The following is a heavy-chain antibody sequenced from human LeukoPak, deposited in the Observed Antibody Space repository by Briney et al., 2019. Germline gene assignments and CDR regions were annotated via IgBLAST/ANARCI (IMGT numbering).Heavy chain of an antibody. CDR1: GFTFSSYS. D-gene: IGHD3-9*01. Sequence: PGGSLRLSCAASGFTFSSYSMNWVRQAPGKGLEWVSYISSSSSTIYYADSVGGRFTVSRDNAKNLLYLQMNSLRAEDTALYYCARGHFDSGSTLDYWGQGTLVTVSS. CDR2: ISSSSSTI. V-gene: IGHV3-48*04. CDR3: ARGHFDSGSTLDY. J-gene: IGHJ4*02.